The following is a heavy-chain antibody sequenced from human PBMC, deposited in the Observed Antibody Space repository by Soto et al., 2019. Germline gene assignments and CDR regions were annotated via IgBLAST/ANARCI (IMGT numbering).Heavy chain of an antibody. Sequence: QVQLVESGGGVVQPGRSLRLSCAASGFTFSSYAMHWVRQAPGKGLEWVAVISYDGSNKYYADSVKGRFTISRDNSKNALYLQMSSLRAEDTAVYYCAREWWGAGTTPYFDYWGQGTLVTVSS. J-gene: IGHJ4*02. CDR2: ISYDGSNK. D-gene: IGHD1-7*01. CDR3: AREWWGAGTTPYFDY. CDR1: GFTFSSYA. V-gene: IGHV3-30-3*01.